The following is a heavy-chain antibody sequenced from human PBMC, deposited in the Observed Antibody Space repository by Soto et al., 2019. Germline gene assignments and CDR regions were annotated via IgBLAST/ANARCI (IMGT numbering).Heavy chain of an antibody. D-gene: IGHD3-10*01. CDR3: ARSFVRTPSGYYYGMDV. V-gene: IGHV3-72*01. Sequence: GGSLRLSCVASGFTFSDHYMDWVRQAPGKGPEWVGRARNKANSYTTEYAASVTGRFSISRDDSKNSLYLQMNSLKSEDMAVYYCARSFVRTPSGYYYGMDVWGQGTTVTVSS. J-gene: IGHJ6*02. CDR1: GFTFSDHY. CDR2: ARNKANSYTT.